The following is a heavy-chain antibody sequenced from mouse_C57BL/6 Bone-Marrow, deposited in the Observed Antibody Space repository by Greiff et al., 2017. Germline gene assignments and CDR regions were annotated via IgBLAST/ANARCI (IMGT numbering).Heavy chain of an antibody. V-gene: IGHV2-6*01. D-gene: IGHD1-1*01. Sequence: QVQLQESGPGLVAPSQSLSITCTVSGFSLTSYGVDWVRQSPGKGLEWLGVIWGVGSTNYNSALKSRLSISKDNSKSQVFLKMNSLQTDDTAMYYCARDYGSSYGYWYFDVWGTGTTVTVSS. J-gene: IGHJ1*03. CDR2: IWGVGST. CDR1: GFSLTSYG. CDR3: ARDYGSSYGYWYFDV.